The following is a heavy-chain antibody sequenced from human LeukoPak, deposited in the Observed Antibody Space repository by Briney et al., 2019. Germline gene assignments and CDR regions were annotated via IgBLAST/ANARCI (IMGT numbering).Heavy chain of an antibody. J-gene: IGHJ4*02. CDR1: GGTFSSYA. V-gene: IGHV1-69*04. Sequence: ASVKVSCKASGGTFSSYAISWVRQAPGQGLEWMGRIIPILGIANYAQKFQGRVTVTADKSTSTAYMELSSLRSEDTAVYYCARSYYDSSGYYHYWGQGTLVTVSS. D-gene: IGHD3-22*01. CDR2: IIPILGIA. CDR3: ARSYYDSSGYYHY.